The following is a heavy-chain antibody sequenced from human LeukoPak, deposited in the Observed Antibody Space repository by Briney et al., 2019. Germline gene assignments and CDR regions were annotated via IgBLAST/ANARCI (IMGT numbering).Heavy chain of an antibody. CDR2: ISGSGGST. D-gene: IGHD3-22*01. CDR1: GFTFSSYA. CDR3: AKSLIRVPGAFDM. J-gene: IGHJ3*02. V-gene: IGHV3-23*01. Sequence: TGGSLRLSCAASGFTFSSYAMSWVRQAPGKGLEWVSAISGSGGSTNYADAVKGRFTISRDNAKNTLYLQMNSLRAEDTALYYCAKSLIRVPGAFDMWGQGTMVTVSS.